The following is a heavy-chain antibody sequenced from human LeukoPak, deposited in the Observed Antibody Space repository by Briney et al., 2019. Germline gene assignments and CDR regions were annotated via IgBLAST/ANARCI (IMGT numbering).Heavy chain of an antibody. Sequence: GGSLRLSCAASGFTFSSYSMNRVRQAPGKGLEWVSSISSSSSYIYYADSVKGRFTISRDNAKNSLYLQMNSLRAEDTAVYYCARGVGAEAFDIWGQGTMVTVSS. D-gene: IGHD1-26*01. V-gene: IGHV3-21*04. CDR1: GFTFSSYS. CDR3: ARGVGAEAFDI. J-gene: IGHJ3*02. CDR2: ISSSSSYI.